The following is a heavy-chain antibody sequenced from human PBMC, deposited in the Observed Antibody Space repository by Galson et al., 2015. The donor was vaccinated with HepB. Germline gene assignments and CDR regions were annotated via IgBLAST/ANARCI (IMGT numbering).Heavy chain of an antibody. CDR3: VGGMFISFYDY. J-gene: IGHJ4*01. V-gene: IGHV3-53*01. CDR2: LYSGGST. Sequence: SLRLSCAVSGFIVSENYMSWVRQAPGKGLEWVSVLYSGGSTYYTDSVKGRFTISRDNSKNTLDLQMNSLRVEDTAVYYCVGGMFISFYDYWGHGTLVSVSS. D-gene: IGHD1-26*01. CDR1: GFIVSENY.